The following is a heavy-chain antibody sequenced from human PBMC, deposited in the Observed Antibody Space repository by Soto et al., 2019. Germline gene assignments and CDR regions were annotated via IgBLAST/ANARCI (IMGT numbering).Heavy chain of an antibody. CDR1: GFTFSSYG. CDR3: ARELTVTTFSYYYYGMDV. V-gene: IGHV3-33*08. CDR2: IWYGGSNK. Sequence: GGSLRLSCAASGFTFSSYGMHWVRHAPGKGLEWVAVIWYGGSNKYYADSVKGRFTISRDNSKNTLYLQMNSLRAEDTAVYYCARELTVTTFSYYYYGMDVWGQGTTVTVSS. J-gene: IGHJ6*02. D-gene: IGHD4-4*01.